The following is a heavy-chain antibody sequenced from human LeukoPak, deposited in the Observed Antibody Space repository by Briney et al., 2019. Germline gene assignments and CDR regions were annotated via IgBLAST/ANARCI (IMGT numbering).Heavy chain of an antibody. V-gene: IGHV3-74*01. CDR2: LDTDGSTT. CDR3: VRDRSGYDRANLYFDY. J-gene: IGHJ4*02. CDR1: GFTFSNYW. D-gene: IGHD5-12*01. Sequence: GGSLRLSCAVSGFTFSNYWMHWVRQAPGKGLVWVSRLDTDGSTTNYAESVKGRFTISRDNARNTLFLQMSSLRAEDTAVYYCVRDRSGYDRANLYFDYWGQGALVTVSS.